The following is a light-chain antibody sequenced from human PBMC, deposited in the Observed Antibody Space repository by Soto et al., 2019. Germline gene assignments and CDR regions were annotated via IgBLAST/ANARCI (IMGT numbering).Light chain of an antibody. V-gene: IGKV1-5*01. CDR3: QQYDSFPWS. CDR2: DAS. J-gene: IGKJ1*01. CDR1: QSISGW. Sequence: DIQMTQSPSTLSASVGDRVTITCRASQSISGWLARYQQKPGKAPKILIYDASNLERGLPSRFSGSGSGTEFTLTISSLQPDDFATYYCQQYDSFPWSFGKGTKVDIK.